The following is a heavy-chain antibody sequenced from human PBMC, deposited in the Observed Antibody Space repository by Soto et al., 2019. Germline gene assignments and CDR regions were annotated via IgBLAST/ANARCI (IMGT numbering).Heavy chain of an antibody. J-gene: IGHJ6*02. D-gene: IGHD3-16*01. Sequence: QVQLQQSGPGLVKPSQTLSLTCAISGDSVSSNSAAWNWIRQSPSRGLEWLGRTYYRSKWYNDYAVSVKSRITINPDTSKNPSSLQLNSVTPEDTAVYYCARSEGHGRGFGYYYGMDVWGQGTTVTVSS. CDR2: TYYRSKWYN. CDR1: GDSVSSNSAA. CDR3: ARSEGHGRGFGYYYGMDV. V-gene: IGHV6-1*01.